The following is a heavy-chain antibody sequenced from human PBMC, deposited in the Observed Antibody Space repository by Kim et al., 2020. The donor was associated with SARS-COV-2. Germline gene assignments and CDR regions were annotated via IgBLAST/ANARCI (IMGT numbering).Heavy chain of an antibody. CDR1: GFSVSNYW. CDR2: ISSDGRYT. Sequence: GGSLRLSCAASGFSVSNYWINWVRHAPGKGLVWVSRISSDGRYTHYADSVKGRFTLSRDNAENTLFLQMNSLRAEDTAVYYCARGMFSSGFDVWGQGTTATSSS. V-gene: IGHV3-74*01. D-gene: IGHD3-10*02. J-gene: IGHJ6*02. CDR3: ARGMFSSGFDV.